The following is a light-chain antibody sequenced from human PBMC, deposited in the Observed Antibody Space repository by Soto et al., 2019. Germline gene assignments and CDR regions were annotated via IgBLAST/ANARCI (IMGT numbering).Light chain of an antibody. CDR2: DAS. Sequence: DIQMTQSPSTLSASVGDRVTIPCRASQSISSWLAWYQQKPGKSPKPLMYDASRVESGAPSRCRGSGCGTDSTLPISRHQTEDYETYYCQHSYKDPFNFGPGTKVDIK. CDR3: QHSYKDPFN. V-gene: IGKV1-5*01. CDR1: QSISSW. J-gene: IGKJ3*01.